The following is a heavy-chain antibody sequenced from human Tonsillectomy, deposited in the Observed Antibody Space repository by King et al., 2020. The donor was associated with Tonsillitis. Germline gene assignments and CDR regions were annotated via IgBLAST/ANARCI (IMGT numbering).Heavy chain of an antibody. D-gene: IGHD6-19*01. V-gene: IGHV1-69*01. CDR2: IIPMFDTA. Sequence: QLVQSGAEVKTPGSSVRLSCKASGGTFSNSALSWVRQAPGPGLEWMGQIIPMFDTANYAKKFQDRFTITADGSASTAYMELSSLRPDDTAVYYCAKVAAGNWGQGTLVTVSS. CDR3: AKVAAGN. CDR1: GGTFSNSA. J-gene: IGHJ4*02.